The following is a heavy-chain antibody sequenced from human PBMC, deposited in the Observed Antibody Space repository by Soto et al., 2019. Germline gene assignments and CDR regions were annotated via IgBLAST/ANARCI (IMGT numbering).Heavy chain of an antibody. D-gene: IGHD2-2*01. V-gene: IGHV3-48*03. Sequence: PGGSLRLSCAASGFTFSSYEMNWVRQAPGKGLEWVSYISSSGSTIYYADSVKGRFTISRDNAKNSLYLQMNSLRAEDTAVYYCARDKEVVPVEEARTMDVWGQGTTVTVSS. CDR1: GFTFSSYE. CDR2: ISSSGSTI. J-gene: IGHJ6*02. CDR3: ARDKEVVPVEEARTMDV.